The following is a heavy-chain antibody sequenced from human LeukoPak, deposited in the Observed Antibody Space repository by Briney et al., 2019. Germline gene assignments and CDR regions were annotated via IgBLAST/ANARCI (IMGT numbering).Heavy chain of an antibody. V-gene: IGHV4-38-2*02. CDR3: ARKVPDRSSWYDY. J-gene: IGHJ4*02. D-gene: IGHD6-13*01. CDR2: IYHSGST. CDR1: GYSISTGYF. Sequence: PSETLSLTCTVSGYSISTGYFWAWIRQPPGKGLEWLGSIYHSGSTYYNPSLKSRITISVDTSKNQVSLKLTFVTAADTAVYYCARKVPDRSSWYDYWGQGTLVTVSS.